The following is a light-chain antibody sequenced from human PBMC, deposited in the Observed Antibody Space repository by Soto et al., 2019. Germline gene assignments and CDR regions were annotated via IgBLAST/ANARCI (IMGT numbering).Light chain of an antibody. Sequence: EIVLTQSPGTLSLSPGERATLSCRASQSVTSNYLAWYQQKPGQAPRLLIYGASSRPTGIPDRFSGSGSGTDFTLTLSRLEPEDFAVYYCQQYGGSPRVTFGGGTKVEIK. J-gene: IGKJ4*01. CDR2: GAS. CDR3: QQYGGSPRVT. CDR1: QSVTSNY. V-gene: IGKV3-20*01.